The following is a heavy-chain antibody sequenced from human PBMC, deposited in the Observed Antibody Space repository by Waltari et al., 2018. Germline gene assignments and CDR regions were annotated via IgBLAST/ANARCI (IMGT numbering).Heavy chain of an antibody. CDR1: GFTFSSHR. CDR2: ISSSSSYI. CDR3: ARAGGSYRSAFDI. D-gene: IGHD1-26*01. V-gene: IGHV3-21*01. J-gene: IGHJ3*02. Sequence: EVQLVESGGGLVKPGGSLRLSCAASGFTFSSHRMTWVRQAPGKGPEWVSSISSSSSYIYYADSVKGRFTISRDNAKNSLYLQMNSLRAEDTAVYYCARAGGSYRSAFDIWGQGTMVTVSS.